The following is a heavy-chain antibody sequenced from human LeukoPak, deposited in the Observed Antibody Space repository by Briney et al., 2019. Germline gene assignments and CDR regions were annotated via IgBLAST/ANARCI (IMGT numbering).Heavy chain of an antibody. CDR1: GFTVSRNY. D-gene: IGHD1-7*01. J-gene: IGHJ4*02. V-gene: IGHV3-53*01. CDR2: IYSGGST. CDR3: ARVTSLTGTIFDS. Sequence: PGGSLRLSCAASGFTVSRNYMTWVRQAPGKGLEWVSVIYSGGSTYYADSVKGRFTISRDNAKNTLYLQMSSLRVEDTAVYYCARVTSLTGTIFDSWGQGTLVTVSS.